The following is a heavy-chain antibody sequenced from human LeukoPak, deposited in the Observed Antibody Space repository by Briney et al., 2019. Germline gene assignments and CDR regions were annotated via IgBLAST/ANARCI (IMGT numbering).Heavy chain of an antibody. J-gene: IGHJ4*02. CDR3: AKDSYSKGDF. CDR1: GFTFSSYA. V-gene: IGHV3-30-3*01. D-gene: IGHD6-13*01. Sequence: PGGSLRLSCAASGFTFSSYAMHWVRQAPGKGLEWVAVISYDGSNKYYADSVKGRFTISRDNSKSTLYLQMNSLRAEDTAVYYCAKDSYSKGDFWGQGVLVTVSS. CDR2: ISYDGSNK.